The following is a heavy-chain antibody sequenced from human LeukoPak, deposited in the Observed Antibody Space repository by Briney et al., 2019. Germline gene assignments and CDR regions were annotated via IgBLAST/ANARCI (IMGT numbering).Heavy chain of an antibody. CDR3: AKYVGQSGSNYYGLDV. CDR2: ISASGVST. V-gene: IGHV3-23*01. CDR1: GFPFSTYA. Sequence: TGGSLRLSCVVSGFPFSTYALNWVRQAPGRGLEWVSGISASGVSTYYTDSVKGRFTISRDNSKNTLFMQMNSLRDEDTALYYCAKYVGQSGSNYYGLDVWGQGTAVTVSS. D-gene: IGHD1-26*01. J-gene: IGHJ6*02.